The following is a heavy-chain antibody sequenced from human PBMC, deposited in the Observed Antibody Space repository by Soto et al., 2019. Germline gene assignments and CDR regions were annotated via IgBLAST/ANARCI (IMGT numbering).Heavy chain of an antibody. CDR1: GVSVTSYT. CDR3: SRDGMPSGDT. D-gene: IGHD2-21*02. J-gene: IGHJ4*02. CDR2: VFSSVSA. Sequence: SVTLSLTCIVSGVSVTSYTWSWVRQPANKGLEWIGRVFSSVSATYSPSLKSRGRISMDTPENRISLKLDSVTAADAGVYYCSRDGMPSGDTWGPGTLFTVSS. V-gene: IGHV4-4*07.